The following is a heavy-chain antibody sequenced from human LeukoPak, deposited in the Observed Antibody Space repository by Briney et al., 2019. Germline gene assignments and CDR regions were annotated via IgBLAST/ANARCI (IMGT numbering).Heavy chain of an antibody. J-gene: IGHJ4*02. V-gene: IGHV3-23*01. Sequence: GGSLRLSCAASGFTFSTYTMYWVRHPPGKRLEWVSIIGNNGGGIHYADSVKGRFTISRDNLKNALYLQMNSLRVEDTAVYYCAIDPNWGTHSWGQGVLVTVSS. CDR1: GFTFSTYT. CDR2: IGNNGGGI. D-gene: IGHD7-27*01. CDR3: AIDPNWGTHS.